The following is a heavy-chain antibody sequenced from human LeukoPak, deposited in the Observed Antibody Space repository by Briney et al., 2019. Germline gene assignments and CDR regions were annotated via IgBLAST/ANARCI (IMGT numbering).Heavy chain of an antibody. J-gene: IGHJ3*02. Sequence: PSETLSLTCTVSGGSISSYYWSWIRQPAGKGLEWIGRIYTSVSTNYKPSLKSRVTMSVDTSKNQFPLKLSSVTAADTAVYYCARDRGWFGELLENDAFDIWGQGTMVTVSS. V-gene: IGHV4-4*07. CDR3: ARDRGWFGELLENDAFDI. CDR1: GGSISSYY. CDR2: IYTSVST. D-gene: IGHD3-10*01.